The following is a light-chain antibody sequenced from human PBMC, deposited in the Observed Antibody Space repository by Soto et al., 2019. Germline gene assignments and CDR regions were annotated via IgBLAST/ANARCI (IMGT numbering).Light chain of an antibody. V-gene: IGKV3-15*01. J-gene: IGKJ1*01. CDR3: QQSYDTLWT. CDR2: AAS. Sequence: EVVLTQSPATLSVSPGDRATLSCTASESVTSSLAWYQQKPGQPPRLLIYAASTRATDVPARFSGGGSETDFTLTISSLQPEDFATYYCQQSYDTLWTFGQGTKV. CDR1: ESVTSS.